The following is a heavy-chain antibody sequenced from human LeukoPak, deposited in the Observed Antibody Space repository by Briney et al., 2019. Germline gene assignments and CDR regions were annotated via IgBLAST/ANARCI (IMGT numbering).Heavy chain of an antibody. CDR1: GGTFSSYA. CDR2: IIPIFGTA. CDR3: ARDRGIAAAGPRQYYYYYMDV. D-gene: IGHD6-13*01. Sequence: SVKVSCKASGGTFSSYAISWVRQAPGQGLEWMGGIIPIFGTANYAQKFQGRVTITADESTSTAYMELSSLRSEDTAVYYCARDRGIAAAGPRQYYYYYMDVWGKGTTVTVSS. V-gene: IGHV1-69*13. J-gene: IGHJ6*03.